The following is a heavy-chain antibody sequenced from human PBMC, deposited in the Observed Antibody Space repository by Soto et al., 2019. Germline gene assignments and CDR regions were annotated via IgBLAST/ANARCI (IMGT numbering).Heavy chain of an antibody. CDR3: ARVPTVVTPGGHWFDP. Sequence: SETLSLTCTVSGGSISSGDYYWSWIRQPPGKGLEWIGYIYYSGSTYYNPSLKSRVTISVDTSKNQFSLKLSSVTAADTAVYYCARVPTVVTPGGHWFDPWGQGTLVTVSS. CDR2: IYYSGST. CDR1: GGSISSGDYY. V-gene: IGHV4-30-4*01. J-gene: IGHJ5*02. D-gene: IGHD2-21*02.